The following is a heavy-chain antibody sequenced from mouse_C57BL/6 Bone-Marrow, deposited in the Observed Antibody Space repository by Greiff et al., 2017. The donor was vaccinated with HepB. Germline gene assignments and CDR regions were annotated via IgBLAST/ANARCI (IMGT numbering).Heavy chain of an antibody. CDR3: ATPAEYGFDY. V-gene: IGHV1-76*01. J-gene: IGHJ2*01. CDR2: IYPGSGNT. Sequence: VQLQQSGAELVRPGASVKLSCKASGYTFTDYYINWVKQRPGQGLEWIARIYPGSGNTYYNEKFKGKATLTAEKSSSTAYMQLSSLTSEDSAVYFCATPAEYGFDYWGQGTTLTVSS. D-gene: IGHD5-1*01. CDR1: GYTFTDYY.